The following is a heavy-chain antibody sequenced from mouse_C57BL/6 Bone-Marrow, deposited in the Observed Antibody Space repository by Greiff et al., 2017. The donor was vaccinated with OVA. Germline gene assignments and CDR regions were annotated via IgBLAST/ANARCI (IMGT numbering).Heavy chain of an antibody. Sequence: QVQLQQSGAELVRPGASVTLSCKASGYTFTDYEMHWVKQTPVHGLEWIGAIDPETGGTAYNQKFKGKAILTADKSSSTAYMELRSLTSEDSAVYYCTRYDYYGSSPLAYWGQGTTLTVSS. CDR3: TRYDYYGSSPLAY. J-gene: IGHJ2*01. CDR1: GYTFTDYE. D-gene: IGHD1-1*01. V-gene: IGHV1-15*01. CDR2: IDPETGGT.